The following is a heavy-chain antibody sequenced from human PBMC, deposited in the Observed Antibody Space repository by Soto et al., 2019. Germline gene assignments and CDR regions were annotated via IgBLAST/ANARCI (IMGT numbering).Heavy chain of an antibody. CDR1: GGSISSGGYS. V-gene: IGHV4-30-2*01. CDR3: ARVGEYCSGGSCPNWFDP. Sequence: KPSETLSLTCAVSGGSISSGGYSWSWIRQPPGKGLEWIGYIYHSGSTYYNPSLKSRVTISVDRSKNQFSLKLSSVTAADTAVYYCARVGEYCSGGSCPNWFDPWGQGTLVTVSS. D-gene: IGHD2-15*01. CDR2: IYHSGST. J-gene: IGHJ5*02.